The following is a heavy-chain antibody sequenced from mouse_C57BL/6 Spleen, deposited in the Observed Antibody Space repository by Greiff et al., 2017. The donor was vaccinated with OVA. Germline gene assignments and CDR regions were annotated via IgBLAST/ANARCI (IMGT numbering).Heavy chain of an antibody. CDR2: INPSNGGT. CDR1: GYTFTSYW. Sequence: QVQLQPPGTELVKPGASVKLSCKASGYTFTSYWMHWVQQRPGQGLEWIGNINPSNGGTNYNEKFKSKATLTVDKSSSTAYMQLSIVTSEDSAVYNCARQNRLLRQGDAMDYWGQGTSGTVSS. J-gene: IGHJ4*01. D-gene: IGHD2-12*01. CDR3: ARQNRLLRQGDAMDY. V-gene: IGHV1-53*01.